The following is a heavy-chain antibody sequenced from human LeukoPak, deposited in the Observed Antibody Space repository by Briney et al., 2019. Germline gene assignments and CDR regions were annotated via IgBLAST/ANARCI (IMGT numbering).Heavy chain of an antibody. D-gene: IGHD2-21*02. Sequence: GGTLRLSCAASGFTFSAYGMSWVPQAPGKGLEWVSVFRDSSDTTYYADSVKGRFTISRDNSKNTLYLHSNSLRAGDTAVYYCAKGKGPTANWYFDVWGRGTLVTVSS. CDR2: FRDSSDTT. V-gene: IGHV3-23*01. CDR3: AKGKGPTANWYFDV. CDR1: GFTFSAYG. J-gene: IGHJ2*01.